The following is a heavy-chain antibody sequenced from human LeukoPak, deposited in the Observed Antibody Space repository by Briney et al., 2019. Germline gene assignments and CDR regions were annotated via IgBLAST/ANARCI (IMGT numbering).Heavy chain of an antibody. CDR2: MNPNSGNT. CDR1: GYTFTSYD. CDR3: ARGLYYYGSGSYQNYYYYYYMDV. J-gene: IGHJ6*03. D-gene: IGHD3-10*01. Sequence: ASVKVSCKASGYTFTSYDINWVRQATGQGLEWMGWMNPNSGNTGYAQKFQGRVTMTRNTSISTAYMELSSLRSEDTAAYYCARGLYYYGSGSYQNYYYYYYMDVWGKGTTVTVSS. V-gene: IGHV1-8*01.